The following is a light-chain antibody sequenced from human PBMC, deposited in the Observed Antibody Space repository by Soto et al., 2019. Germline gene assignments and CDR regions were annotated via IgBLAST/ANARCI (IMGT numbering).Light chain of an antibody. J-gene: IGLJ1*01. CDR3: AAWDDSLSGNV. Sequence: QSVLTQPPSASGTPGQRVTISCSGSSSNIGSNYVYWYQQLPGTAPKLLIYSNNQRPSGVPDRFSGSKSGTSASLAISGLRSEDEADYDCAAWDDSLSGNVFGTGTKLTVL. CDR2: SNN. V-gene: IGLV1-47*02. CDR1: SSNIGSNY.